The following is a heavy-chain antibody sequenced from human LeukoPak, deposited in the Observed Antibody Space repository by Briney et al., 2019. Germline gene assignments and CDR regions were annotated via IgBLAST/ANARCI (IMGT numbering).Heavy chain of an antibody. CDR2: INPNSGDT. CDR1: GYTFTGYS. J-gene: IGHJ5*02. V-gene: IGHV1-2*02. Sequence: GASVIVSCKASGYTFTGYSIHWVRQAPGQGLEWMGCINPNSGDTNYPQKFQDRVALSRDTSISTAYMELTDLRSDDTAMYYCARPNGDYYNWFDPWGQGTPVTVSS. D-gene: IGHD2-21*02. CDR3: ARPNGDYYNWFDP.